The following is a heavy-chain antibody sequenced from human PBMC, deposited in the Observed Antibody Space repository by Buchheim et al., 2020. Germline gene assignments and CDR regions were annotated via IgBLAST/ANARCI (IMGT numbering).Heavy chain of an antibody. V-gene: IGHV5-51*01. CDR1: GYKFTSYW. D-gene: IGHD1-26*01. J-gene: IGHJ4*02. Sequence: EVLLVQSGAEVKKAGESLKMSCKASGYKFTSYWIAWVRQMPGQGLEWMGIIYPGDSDTAYSPSFRGQVPFSVDTSITTAYLHLSSLKTADTAMYYCARQDSGAYGYWGQGAL. CDR3: ARQDSGAYGY. CDR2: IYPGDSDT.